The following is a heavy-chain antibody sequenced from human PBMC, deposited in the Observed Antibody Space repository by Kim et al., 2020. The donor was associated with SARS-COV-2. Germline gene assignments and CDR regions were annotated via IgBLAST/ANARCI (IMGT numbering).Heavy chain of an antibody. Sequence: GGSLRLSCAASGFTFDDYAMHWVRQAPGKGLEWVSGIWWDRGSIGYADSVKGRFTISRDNAKNSLYLQMNSLRAEDTALYYCAKDICAPNYYVSSGYDGMDDWGQGTPVTVSS. D-gene: IGHD3-22*01. CDR2: IWWDRGSI. CDR1: GFTFDDYA. J-gene: IGHJ6*02. CDR3: AKDICAPNYYVSSGYDGMDD. V-gene: IGHV3-9*01.